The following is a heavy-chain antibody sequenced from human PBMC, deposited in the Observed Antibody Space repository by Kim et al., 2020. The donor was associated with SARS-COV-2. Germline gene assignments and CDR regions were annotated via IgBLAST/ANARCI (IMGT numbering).Heavy chain of an antibody. Sequence: GSIGYADCVKGRFTLSRDNAKNSLYLQMNSLRAEDTALYYCAKDTSGTFDYWGQGTLVTVSS. V-gene: IGHV3-9*01. J-gene: IGHJ4*02. D-gene: IGHD6-25*01. CDR2: GSI. CDR3: AKDTSGTFDY.